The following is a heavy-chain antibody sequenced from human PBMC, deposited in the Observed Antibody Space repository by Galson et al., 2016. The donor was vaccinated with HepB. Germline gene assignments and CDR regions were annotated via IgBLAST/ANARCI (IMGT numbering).Heavy chain of an antibody. CDR3: ARGRGTF. Sequence: SETLSLTCGVYGGSFNGYYWSWVRQPPGKGLEWIGEINHSGSTNYNPPLKSRVSISKDTSKNQFSLKLSSVTAADTAVYYCARGRGTFWGQGILVTVSS. CDR1: GGSFNGYY. V-gene: IGHV4-34*01. D-gene: IGHD1-1*01. J-gene: IGHJ4*02. CDR2: INHSGST.